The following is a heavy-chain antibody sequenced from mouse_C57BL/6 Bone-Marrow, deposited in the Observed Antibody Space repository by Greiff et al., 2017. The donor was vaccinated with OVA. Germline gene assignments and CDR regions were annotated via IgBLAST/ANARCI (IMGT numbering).Heavy chain of an antibody. CDR3: TTYYYVFAY. Sequence: DVKLVESGAELVRPGASVTLSCTASGFNIKDDYMHWVKQRPEQGLEWIGWIDPENGDTEYASKFQGKATITADTSSNTAYLQLSSLTSEDTAVYYCTTYYYVFAYWGQRTLVTVSA. CDR1: GFNIKDDY. CDR2: IDPENGDT. V-gene: IGHV14-4*01. D-gene: IGHD1-1*01. J-gene: IGHJ3*01.